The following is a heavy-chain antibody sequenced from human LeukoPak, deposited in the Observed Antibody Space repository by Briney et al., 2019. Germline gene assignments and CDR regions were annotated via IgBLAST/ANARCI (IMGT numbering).Heavy chain of an antibody. V-gene: IGHV3-21*01. CDR3: ARPFYGSEYPSVD. D-gene: IGHD3-10*01. CDR1: GFTFSSYA. CDR2: ISSSSSYI. J-gene: IGHJ4*02. Sequence: GGSLRLSCAASGFTFSSYAMSWVRQAPGKGLEWVSSISSSSSYIYYADSVKGRFTISRDNAKNSLYLQMNSLRAEDTAVYYCARPFYGSEYPSVDWGQGTLVTVSS.